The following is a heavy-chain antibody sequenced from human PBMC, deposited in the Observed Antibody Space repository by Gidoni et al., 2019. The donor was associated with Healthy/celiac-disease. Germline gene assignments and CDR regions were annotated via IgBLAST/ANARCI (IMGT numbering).Heavy chain of an antibody. D-gene: IGHD6-6*01. Sequence: QVQLQQWGAGLLKPSETLSLTCAVYGGSFSGYYWSWIRQPPGKGLEWIGEINHSGSTNYNPSLKSRVTISVDTSKNQFSLKLSSVTAADTAVYYCARGRVAARLSYYYYGMDVWGQGTTVTVSS. CDR2: INHSGST. CDR1: GGSFSGYY. CDR3: ARGRVAARLSYYYYGMDV. J-gene: IGHJ6*02. V-gene: IGHV4-34*01.